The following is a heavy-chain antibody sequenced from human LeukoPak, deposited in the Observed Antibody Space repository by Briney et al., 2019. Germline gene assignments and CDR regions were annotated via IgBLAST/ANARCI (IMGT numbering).Heavy chain of an antibody. CDR1: GYTFTGYY. V-gene: IGHV1-2*02. Sequence: GTSVKVSCKVSGYTFTGYYMHWVRQAPGQGLEWMGWINPNSGGTNYAQKFQGRVTMTRDTSISTAYMELSRLRSDDTAVYYCARDPVFRVVGSGYEKAAFDIWGQGTMVTVSS. CDR2: INPNSGGT. CDR3: ARDPVFRVVGSGYEKAAFDI. D-gene: IGHD5-12*01. J-gene: IGHJ3*02.